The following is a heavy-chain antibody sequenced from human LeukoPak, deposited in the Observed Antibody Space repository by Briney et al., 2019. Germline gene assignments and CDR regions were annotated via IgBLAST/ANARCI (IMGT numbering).Heavy chain of an antibody. D-gene: IGHD3-22*01. V-gene: IGHV3-30*18. Sequence: GGSLRLSCAASGFTFSSYGMHWVRQAPGKGLEWVAVISYDGSNKYYADSVKGRFTISRDNSKNTMYLQMNSLRAEDTAVYYCAKDFETYYHDSSGYFDYWGQGTLVTVSS. CDR1: GFTFSSYG. CDR2: ISYDGSNK. CDR3: AKDFETYYHDSSGYFDY. J-gene: IGHJ4*02.